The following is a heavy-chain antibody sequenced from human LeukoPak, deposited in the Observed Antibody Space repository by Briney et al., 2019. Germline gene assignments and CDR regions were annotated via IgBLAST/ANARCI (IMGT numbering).Heavy chain of an antibody. Sequence: QPGGSLRLSCAASGFTFRSYAMTWVRQAPGKGLEWVANIKQDGSEKYYVDSVKGRFTISRDNAKNSLYLQMNSLRAEDTAVYYCARGGIAAAGAPVGYWDQGTLVTVSS. CDR3: ARGGIAAAGAPVGY. CDR1: GFTFRSYA. J-gene: IGHJ4*02. D-gene: IGHD6-13*01. CDR2: IKQDGSEK. V-gene: IGHV3-7*01.